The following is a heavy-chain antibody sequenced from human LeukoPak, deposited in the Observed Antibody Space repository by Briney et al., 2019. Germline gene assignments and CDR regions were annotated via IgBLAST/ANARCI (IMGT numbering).Heavy chain of an antibody. CDR3: AKVLTAMAFSDYYGMDV. CDR1: GFTFSSYA. V-gene: IGHV3-30*04. Sequence: GGSLRLSCAASGFTFSSYAMHWVRQAPGKGLEWVVVISYDGSNKYYADSVKGRFTISRDNSKNTLYLQMNSLRAEDTAVYYCAKVLTAMAFSDYYGMDVWGQGTTVTVSS. J-gene: IGHJ6*02. CDR2: ISYDGSNK. D-gene: IGHD5-18*01.